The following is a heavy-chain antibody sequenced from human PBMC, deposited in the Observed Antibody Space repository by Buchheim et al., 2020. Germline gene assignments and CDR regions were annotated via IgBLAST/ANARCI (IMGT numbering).Heavy chain of an antibody. CDR3: ARGSRASRLVY. CDR2: INDSGYT. CDR1: GGSFSGYY. D-gene: IGHD6-6*01. J-gene: IGHJ4*02. Sequence: QVQLQQWGAELLKPSETLSLTCAVHGGSFSGYYWSWVRQPPGKGLEWSGEINDSGYTYYSSSLKSRVTISMDTSNNHFYVTLTSVTAADTAVYYCARGSRASRLVYWGQGTL. V-gene: IGHV4-34*01.